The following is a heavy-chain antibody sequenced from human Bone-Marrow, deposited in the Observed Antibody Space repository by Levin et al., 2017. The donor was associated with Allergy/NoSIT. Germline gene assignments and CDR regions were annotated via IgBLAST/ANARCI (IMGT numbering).Heavy chain of an antibody. D-gene: IGHD3-3*01. J-gene: IGHJ3*02. V-gene: IGHV4-31*03. CDR2: IYYSGST. CDR3: AREQVYDFWSGYSPWAFDI. Sequence: SETLSLTCTVSGGSISSGGYYWSWIRQHPGKGLEWIGYIYYSGSTYYNPSLKSRVTISVDTSKNQFSLKLSSVTAADTAVYYCAREQVYDFWSGYSPWAFDIWGQGTMVTVSS. CDR1: GGSISSGGYY.